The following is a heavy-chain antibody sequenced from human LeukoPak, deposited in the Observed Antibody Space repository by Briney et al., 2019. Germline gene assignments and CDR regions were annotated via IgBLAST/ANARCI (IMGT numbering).Heavy chain of an antibody. Sequence: GRSLRLSCAASGFTIDDYAMHWVRQAPGKGLEWVSGISWNSGSIGYADSVKGRFTISRDNAKNSLYLQMNSLRAEDTALYYCAKDISPGYSSGWYYFDYWGQGTLVTVSS. CDR1: GFTIDDYA. J-gene: IGHJ4*02. CDR2: ISWNSGSI. CDR3: AKDISPGYSSGWYYFDY. D-gene: IGHD6-19*01. V-gene: IGHV3-9*01.